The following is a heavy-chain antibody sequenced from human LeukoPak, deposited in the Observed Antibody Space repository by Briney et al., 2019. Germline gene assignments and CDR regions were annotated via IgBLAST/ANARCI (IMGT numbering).Heavy chain of an antibody. V-gene: IGHV4-59*01. D-gene: IGHD3-22*01. J-gene: IGHJ4*02. Sequence: SETLSLTCTVSGGSISSYYWSWIRQPPGKGLEWIGYIYYSGSTNYNPSLKSRVTISVDTSKNQFSLKLSSVTAADTAVYYCARSTYCYDSSGLIPADYWGQGTLVTVSS. CDR3: ARSTYCYDSSGLIPADY. CDR1: GGSISSYY. CDR2: IYYSGST.